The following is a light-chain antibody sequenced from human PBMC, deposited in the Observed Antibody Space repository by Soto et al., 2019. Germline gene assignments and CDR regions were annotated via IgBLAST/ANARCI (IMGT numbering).Light chain of an antibody. CDR2: GAS. Sequence: EIVVSQSPATLSVPPGERANLSCRASQSVSSNYLAWYQQKPGQAPRLLIYGASSRATGIPERFSGSGSGTDFTLTISRLEPEDFAVYYCQQHGSSPQTFGQGTKVDIK. CDR1: QSVSSNY. V-gene: IGKV3-20*01. J-gene: IGKJ1*01. CDR3: QQHGSSPQT.